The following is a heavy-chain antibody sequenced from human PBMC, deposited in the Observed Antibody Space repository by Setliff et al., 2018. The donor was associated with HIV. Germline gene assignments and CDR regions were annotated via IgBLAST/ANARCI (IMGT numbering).Heavy chain of an antibody. CDR3: ARVALPGITPLRHFDY. V-gene: IGHV1-2*06. J-gene: IGHJ4*02. CDR2: INPNSGGT. D-gene: IGHD3-10*01. CDR1: GYTFTGYY. Sequence: ASVKVSCKASGYTFTGYYVHWVRQAPGQGLEWMGRINPNSGGTNYAQKFQGRVTMTRDTSTNTVYMELSSLRSEDTAVYYCARVALPGITPLRHFDYWGQGTLVTVSS.